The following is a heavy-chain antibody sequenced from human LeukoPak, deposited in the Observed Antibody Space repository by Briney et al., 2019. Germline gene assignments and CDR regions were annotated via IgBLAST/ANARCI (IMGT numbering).Heavy chain of an antibody. CDR2: IYYSGST. V-gene: IGHV4-59*02. J-gene: IGHJ4*02. CDR1: GGSVSNYY. D-gene: IGHD1-14*01. Sequence: SETLSLTCTVSGGSVSNYYWSWIRQPPGKGLEWIGYIYYSGSTNYNPSLKSRVTISVDTSKNQFSLKLSSVTAADTAVYYCARGEPIENFDYWGQGTLVTVSS. CDR3: ARGEPIENFDY.